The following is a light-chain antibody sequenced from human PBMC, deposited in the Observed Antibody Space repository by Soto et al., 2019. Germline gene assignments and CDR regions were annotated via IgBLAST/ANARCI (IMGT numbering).Light chain of an antibody. CDR3: QQYDSSPLS. V-gene: IGKV3-20*01. CDR1: QSVTSSY. J-gene: IGKJ4*01. CDR2: GAS. Sequence: EIVLTQSPGTLSLSPGERATLSCRASQSVTSSYLAWYQQKPGQAPRLLIYGASSRATGIPDRFCGSGSGTDFTITISRLEPEDFAVYYCQQYDSSPLSFGGGTKVEIK.